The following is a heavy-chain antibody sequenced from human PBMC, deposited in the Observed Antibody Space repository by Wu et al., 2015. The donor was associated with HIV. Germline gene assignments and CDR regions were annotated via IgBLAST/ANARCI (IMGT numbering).Heavy chain of an antibody. V-gene: IGHV1-24*01. Sequence: QVQLVQSGVEVKKPGASVKVSCKVSGYFLSKISIHWVRQAPEKGLEWMGGFDAEQGETVYAQKFQGRVTVTEDTSTDTAYMELSSLRSEDTAVYYCATEFTNYYDSSGYYYGFDYWGQGTLVTVPS. J-gene: IGHJ4*02. CDR1: GYFLSKIS. D-gene: IGHD3-22*01. CDR3: ATEFTNYYDSSGYYYGFDY. CDR2: FDAEQGET.